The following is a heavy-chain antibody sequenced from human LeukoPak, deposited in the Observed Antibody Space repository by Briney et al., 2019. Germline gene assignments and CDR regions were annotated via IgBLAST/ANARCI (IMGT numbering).Heavy chain of an antibody. Sequence: GGSLRLSCAASGFTFSSYAMSWVRQAPGKGLEWVSAISGSGGSTYYADSVKGRFTISRDDSKNTLYLQMNSLRAEDTAVYYCAKSGVLRYFDWLLVDYWGQGTLVTVSS. D-gene: IGHD3-9*01. CDR1: GFTFSSYA. V-gene: IGHV3-23*01. CDR3: AKSGVLRYFDWLLVDY. J-gene: IGHJ4*02. CDR2: ISGSGGST.